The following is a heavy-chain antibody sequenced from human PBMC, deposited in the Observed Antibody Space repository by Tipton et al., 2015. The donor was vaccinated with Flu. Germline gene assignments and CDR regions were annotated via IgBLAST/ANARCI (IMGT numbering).Heavy chain of an antibody. Sequence: TLSLTCSVSGGSISSSSSYWGWIRQPPGKGLEWIGSIHYGGNTYYNPSLKSRVTISLDTSKNQFSLKLSSVTAAGTAVYYCAAEPHSYYYAMDVWGQGTTVTVSS. CDR1: GGSISSSSSY. J-gene: IGHJ6*02. CDR2: IHYGGNT. CDR3: AAEPHSYYYAMDV. V-gene: IGHV4-39*07.